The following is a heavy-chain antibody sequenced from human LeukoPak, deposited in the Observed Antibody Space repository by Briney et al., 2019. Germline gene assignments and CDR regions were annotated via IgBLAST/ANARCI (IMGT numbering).Heavy chain of an antibody. CDR2: INHSGYT. CDR3: TRMTTGHDY. D-gene: IGHD4-17*01. Sequence: SETLSLTCAVSGVSFNDYYWSWIRQTPGKGLEWIGEINHSGYTNDSSSLKSRVTLSIDTSRKQFSLNLRSVTVADTGIYYCTRMTTGHDYWGQGTLVTVSS. V-gene: IGHV4-34*01. J-gene: IGHJ4*02. CDR1: GVSFNDYY.